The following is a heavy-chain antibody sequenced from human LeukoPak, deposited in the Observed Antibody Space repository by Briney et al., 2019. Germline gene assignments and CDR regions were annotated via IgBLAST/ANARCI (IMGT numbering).Heavy chain of an antibody. Sequence: GGSLRLSCAATGFTFSSYSMNWVRQAPGKVLEWVSSISSSSSYIYYADSVKGRFTISRDNAKNSLYLQMNSLRAGDTAVYYCARVSGDGHFDYWGQGTLVTVSS. CDR2: ISSSSSYI. J-gene: IGHJ4*02. D-gene: IGHD2-21*02. CDR3: ARVSGDGHFDY. CDR1: GFTFSSYS. V-gene: IGHV3-21*01.